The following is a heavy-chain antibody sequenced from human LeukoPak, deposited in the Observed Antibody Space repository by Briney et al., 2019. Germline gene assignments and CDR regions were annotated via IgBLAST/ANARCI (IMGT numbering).Heavy chain of an antibody. CDR3: AKGLIKYCSSTSCLTFDY. D-gene: IGHD2-2*01. CDR2: ISGSGGST. J-gene: IGHJ4*02. V-gene: IGHV3-23*01. Sequence: GGSLRLSCAASGFTFSSYAMSWVRQAPGKGLEWVSAISGSGGSTYYADSVKGRFTISRDNSKNTLYLQMNSLRAEDTAVYYCAKGLIKYCSSTSCLTFDYWGQGTLVTVSS. CDR1: GFTFSSYA.